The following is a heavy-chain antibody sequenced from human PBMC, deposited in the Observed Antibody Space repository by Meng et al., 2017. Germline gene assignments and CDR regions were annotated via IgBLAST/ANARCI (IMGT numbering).Heavy chain of an antibody. CDR2: IIPIFGTA. V-gene: IGHV1-69*01. CDR1: GGTFSSYA. Sequence: QGELVQSGGGGEDPGFSVKVSCKASGGTFSSYAISWVRQAPGQGLEWMGGIIPIFGTANYAQKFQGRVTITADESTSTAYMELSSLRSEDTAVYYCAREIAAAYCGGDCYLWGQGTLVTVSS. J-gene: IGHJ5*02. CDR3: AREIAAAYCGGDCYL. D-gene: IGHD2-21*02.